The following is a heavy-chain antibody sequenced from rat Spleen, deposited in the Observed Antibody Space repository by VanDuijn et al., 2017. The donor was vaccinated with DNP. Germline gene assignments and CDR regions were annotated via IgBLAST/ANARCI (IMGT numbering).Heavy chain of an antibody. V-gene: IGHV3-1*01. CDR1: GYSITSDY. Sequence: EVQLQESGPGLVKPSQSLSLTCSVTGYSITSDYWAWIRTFPGNKMEYIGHISYSGSTNYNPSLKSRFSITRDTSKNQFFLQLNSVTTEDTATYYCARWSRYFDYWGQGVMVTVSS. CDR2: ISYSGST. CDR3: ARWSRYFDY. J-gene: IGHJ2*01.